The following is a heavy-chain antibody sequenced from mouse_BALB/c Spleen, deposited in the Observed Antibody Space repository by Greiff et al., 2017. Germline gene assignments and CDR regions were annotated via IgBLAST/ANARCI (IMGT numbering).Heavy chain of an antibody. V-gene: IGHV5-17*02. J-gene: IGHJ4*01. CDR2: ISSGSSTI. CDR1: GFTFSSFG. Sequence: EVKLVESGGGLVQPGGSRKLSCAASGFTFSSFGMHWVRQAPEKGLEWVAYISSGSSTIYYADTVKGRFTISRDNPKNTLFLQMTSLRSEDTAMYYCARKITTVDYAMDYWGQGTSVTVSS. D-gene: IGHD1-1*01. CDR3: ARKITTVDYAMDY.